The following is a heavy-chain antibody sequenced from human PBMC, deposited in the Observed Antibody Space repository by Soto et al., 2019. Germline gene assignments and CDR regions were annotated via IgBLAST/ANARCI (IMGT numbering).Heavy chain of an antibody. CDR2: ISAHNGDP. V-gene: IGHV1-18*01. Sequence: QVHLVQSGGEVKKPGASVKVSCKASGYTFTSHGISWVRQAPGHGLEWMGWISAHNGDPNYAQKLQSRPTVTTSTPPNTAYMERMGLPSEYTAVYYCASMVRGSNIDYYYNTGVWGKGTTVTVSS. CDR3: ASMVRGSNIDYYYNTGV. CDR1: GYTFTSHG. D-gene: IGHD3-10*01. J-gene: IGHJ6*03.